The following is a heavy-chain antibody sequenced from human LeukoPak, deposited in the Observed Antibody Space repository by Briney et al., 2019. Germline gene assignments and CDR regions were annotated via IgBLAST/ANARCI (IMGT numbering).Heavy chain of an antibody. CDR3: ARMYYYDSSGYFPVFDY. V-gene: IGHV4-61*05. Sequence: SETLSLTCTVSGGSISSSDYYWGWIRQPPGKGLEWIGYIYYSGSTNYNPSLKSRVTISVDTSKNQFSLKLSSVTAADTAVYYCARMYYYDSSGYFPVFDYWGQGTLVTVS. CDR1: GGSISSSDYY. D-gene: IGHD3-22*01. CDR2: IYYSGST. J-gene: IGHJ4*02.